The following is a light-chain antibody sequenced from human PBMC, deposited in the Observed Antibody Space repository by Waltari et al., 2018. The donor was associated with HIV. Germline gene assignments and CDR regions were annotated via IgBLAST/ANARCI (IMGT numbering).Light chain of an antibody. CDR3: ATWDDSLNGHVV. CDR1: SSNIGDNT. J-gene: IGLJ2*01. V-gene: IGLV1-44*01. CDR2: TNT. Sequence: QSVLTQPPSASGTPGQRVTTSCSGSSSNIGDNTVNWYQQLPGTAPKLLIYTNTQRPSGVPDRFSGSKSGTSASLAISGLQSEDEADYYCATWDDSLNGHVVFGGGTKLTVL.